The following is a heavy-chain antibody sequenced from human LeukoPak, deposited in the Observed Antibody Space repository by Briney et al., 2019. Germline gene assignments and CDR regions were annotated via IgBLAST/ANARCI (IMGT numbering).Heavy chain of an antibody. D-gene: IGHD2-2*01. V-gene: IGHV1-46*01. CDR1: GYTFTSYY. J-gene: IGHJ4*02. CDR3: ARDARGYCTSTSCSFDY. CDR2: INPSGGST. Sequence: ASVKVSCKASGYTFTSYYMHWVRQAPGQGLEWMGIINPSGGSTSYAQKFQGRVTMTRDTSTSTVYMELSSLRSEDTAVYYCARDARGYCTSTSCSFDYWGQGTLVTVSS.